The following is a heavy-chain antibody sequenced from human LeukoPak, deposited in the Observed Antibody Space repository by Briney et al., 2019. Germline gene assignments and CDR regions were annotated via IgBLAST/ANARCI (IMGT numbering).Heavy chain of an antibody. Sequence: ASVKVSCKSSGYIFTNHAMHWVRQAPGQGLEWMGIINPSGGSTSYAQKFQGRVTMTRDTSTSTVYMELSSLRSEDTAVYYCARWAPNRFLEWSFDYWGQGTLVTVSS. CDR1: GYIFTNHA. V-gene: IGHV1-46*01. CDR3: ARWAPNRFLEWSFDY. D-gene: IGHD3-3*01. CDR2: INPSGGST. J-gene: IGHJ4*02.